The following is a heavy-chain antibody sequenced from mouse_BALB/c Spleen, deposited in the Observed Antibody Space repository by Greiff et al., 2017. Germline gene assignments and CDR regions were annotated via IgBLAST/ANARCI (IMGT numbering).Heavy chain of an antibody. CDR2: ISSGGST. D-gene: IGHD1-1*01. CDR3: ARAYYYGSSYPHFDY. V-gene: IGHV5-6-5*01. Sequence: EVMLVESGGGLVKPGGSLKLSCAASGFTFSSYAMSWVRQTPEKRLEWVASISSGGSTYYPDSVKGRFTISRDNARNILYLQMSSLRSEDTAMYYCARAYYYGSSYPHFDYWGQGTTLTVSS. J-gene: IGHJ2*01. CDR1: GFTFSSYA.